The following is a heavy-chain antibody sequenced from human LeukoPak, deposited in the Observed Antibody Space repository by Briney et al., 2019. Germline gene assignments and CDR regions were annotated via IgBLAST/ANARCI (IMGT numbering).Heavy chain of an antibody. V-gene: IGHV1-2*02. CDR3: ASGYRFGN. CDR1: AYTFTVYY. J-gene: IGHJ4*02. Sequence: GASVKVSSTASAYTFTVYYMHWVRQAPGQGREWMGWINPNSGATDYAQNFQGRVTLTRDTSISTAYMELSRLRSDDTAVYYCASGYRFGNWGQGTLVTVSS. D-gene: IGHD5-18*01. CDR2: INPNSGAT.